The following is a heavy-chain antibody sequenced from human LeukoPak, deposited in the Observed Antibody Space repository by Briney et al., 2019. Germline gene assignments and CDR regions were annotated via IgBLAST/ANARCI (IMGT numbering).Heavy chain of an antibody. J-gene: IGHJ4*02. Sequence: SETLSLTCAVYGGSFSGYYWSWIRQPPGKGLEWIGEINHSGSTNYNPSLKSRVTIAVDTSKNQFSLKLSSVTAADTAVYYCARRPLYDILTGYYTALDYWGQGTLVTVSS. CDR3: ARRPLYDILTGYYTALDY. CDR1: GGSFSGYY. CDR2: INHSGST. V-gene: IGHV4-34*01. D-gene: IGHD3-9*01.